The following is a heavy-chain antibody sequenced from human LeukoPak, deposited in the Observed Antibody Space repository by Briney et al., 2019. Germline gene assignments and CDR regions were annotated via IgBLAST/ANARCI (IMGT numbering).Heavy chain of an antibody. Sequence: PGGSLRLSCAASGFTFSSYGMHWVRQAPGKGLEWVSVIYSGGSTYYADSVKGRFTISRDNSKNTLYLQMNSLRAEDTAVYYCAREYSYPANWFDPWGQGTLVTVSS. D-gene: IGHD5-18*01. CDR2: IYSGGST. CDR3: AREYSYPANWFDP. V-gene: IGHV3-NL1*01. J-gene: IGHJ5*02. CDR1: GFTFSSYG.